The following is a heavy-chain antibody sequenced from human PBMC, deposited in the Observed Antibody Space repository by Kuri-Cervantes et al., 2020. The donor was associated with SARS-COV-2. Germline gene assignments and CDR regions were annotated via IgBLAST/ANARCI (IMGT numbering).Heavy chain of an antibody. J-gene: IGHJ6*03. D-gene: IGHD3-3*01. Sequence: LRLSCTVSGGSISSGDYYWSWIRQPPGKGLEWIGYIYYSGSTYYNPSLKSRVTISVDTSKNQFSLKMSSVTAADTAVYYCARVVTLFGRGTYYMDVWGKGTTVTVSS. V-gene: IGHV4-30-4*08. CDR3: ARVVTLFGRGTYYMDV. CDR1: GGSISSGDYY. CDR2: IYYSGST.